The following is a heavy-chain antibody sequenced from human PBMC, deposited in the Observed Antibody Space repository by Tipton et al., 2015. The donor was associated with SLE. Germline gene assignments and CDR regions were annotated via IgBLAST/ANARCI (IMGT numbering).Heavy chain of an antibody. CDR3: ARDQKWLPFDY. Sequence: TLSLTCAVYGGSFSGYYWSWIRQPPGKGLEWIGEINHSGSTNYNPSLKSRVTISVDTSKNQFSLKLSSVTAADTAVYYRARDQKWLPFDYWGQGTLVTVSS. V-gene: IGHV4-34*01. CDR2: INHSGST. CDR1: GGSFSGYY. D-gene: IGHD6-19*01. J-gene: IGHJ4*02.